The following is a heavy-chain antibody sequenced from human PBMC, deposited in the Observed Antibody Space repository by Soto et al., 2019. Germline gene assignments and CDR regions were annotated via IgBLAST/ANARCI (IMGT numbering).Heavy chain of an antibody. CDR2: TYFRSKWHY. J-gene: IGHJ5*02. V-gene: IGHV6-1*01. D-gene: IGHD6-19*01. CDR3: ARSDQWLAT. CDR1: GDSVSSDSAA. Sequence: PSQTLSLTCAISGDSVSSDSAAWNWIRQSPSRGLEWLGRTYFRSKWHYGYAVSVRSRITIKPDTSKNQFSLQLNSVTPEDTAVYYCARSDQWLATWGQGTLVTVSS.